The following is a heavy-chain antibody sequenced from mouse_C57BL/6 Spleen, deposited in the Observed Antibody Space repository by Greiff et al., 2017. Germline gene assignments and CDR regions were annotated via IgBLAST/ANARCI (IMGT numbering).Heavy chain of an antibody. CDR2: ISYDGSN. Sequence: DVHLVESGPGLVKPSQSLSLTCSVTGYSITSGYYWNWIRQFPGNKLEWMGYISYDGSNNYNPSLKNRISITRDTSKNQFFLKLNSVTTEDTATYYCARDQVYDGYYWGQGTTLTVSS. D-gene: IGHD2-3*01. J-gene: IGHJ2*01. CDR1: GYSITSGYY. CDR3: ARDQVYDGYY. V-gene: IGHV3-6*01.